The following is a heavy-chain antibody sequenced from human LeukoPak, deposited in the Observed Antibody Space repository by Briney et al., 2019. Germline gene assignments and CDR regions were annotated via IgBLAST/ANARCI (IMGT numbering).Heavy chain of an antibody. J-gene: IGHJ4*02. D-gene: IGHD6-19*01. Sequence: SETLSLTCTVSGGSISGYHWSWIRQPPGKGLEWIGYIYYSGTTNYNPSLKSRVTMSVDTSNYQFSLKLSSVTAADTAVYYCVRLIAVTGSVDYFDTWGQGTLVTVSS. V-gene: IGHV4-59*08. CDR3: VRLIAVTGSVDYFDT. CDR2: IYYSGTT. CDR1: GGSISGYH.